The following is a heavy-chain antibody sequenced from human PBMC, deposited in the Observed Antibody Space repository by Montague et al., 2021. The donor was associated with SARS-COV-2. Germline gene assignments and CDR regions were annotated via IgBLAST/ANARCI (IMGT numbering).Heavy chain of an antibody. CDR3: AKALVVMNSWYYYYGLDV. Sequence: SLRLSCAASGFTFTSYGMHWVRQAPGKGLEWVAFISYDENNKFYEDSLTGRFTISRDNFKKSLHLQMNSLRAEDTAVYYCAKALVVMNSWYYYYGLDVWGKGTTVTVSS. V-gene: IGHV3-30*18. CDR1: GFTFTSYG. J-gene: IGHJ6*04. CDR2: ISYDENNK. D-gene: IGHD3-22*01.